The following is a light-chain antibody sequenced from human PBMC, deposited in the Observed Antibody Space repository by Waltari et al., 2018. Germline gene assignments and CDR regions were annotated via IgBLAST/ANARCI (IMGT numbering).Light chain of an antibody. CDR3: QTWDTGRGV. CDR2: VNSDGSH. V-gene: IGLV4-69*01. J-gene: IGLJ3*02. Sequence: QLVLTQSPSASTSLGPSVKLSCTLSSGHSNYAITWHQQETGKGPRHLMRVNSDGSHSKGDGIPDRFSGSSSGAERYLIISSLQSEDEADYYCQTWDTGRGVFGGGTKLTVL. CDR1: SGHSNYA.